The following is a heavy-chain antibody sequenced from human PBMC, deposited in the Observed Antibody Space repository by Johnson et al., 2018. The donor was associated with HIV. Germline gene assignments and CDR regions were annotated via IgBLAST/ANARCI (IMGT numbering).Heavy chain of an antibody. V-gene: IGHV3-72*01. CDR3: ARVGQQSNAFDI. CDR2: TRNKANSYTT. D-gene: IGHD6-13*01. J-gene: IGHJ3*02. CDR1: GFTFSDHY. Sequence: VQLVESGGGLVQPGGSLRLSCAASGFTFSDHYMDWVRQAPGKGLEWVGRTRNKANSYTTEYASPVKGRFTISRDDSKNSLYLQMNSLKTEDTAVYYCARVGQQSNAFDIWGQGTMVTVSS.